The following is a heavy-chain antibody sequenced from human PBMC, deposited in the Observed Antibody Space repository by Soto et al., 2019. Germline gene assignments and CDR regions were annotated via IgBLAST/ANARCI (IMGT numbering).Heavy chain of an antibody. V-gene: IGHV3-33*01. D-gene: IGHD3-10*01. CDR1: GFTFSSYV. CDR3: ASEYYYGSGSHIGP. J-gene: IGHJ5*02. Sequence: QVQLVESGGGVVQPGRSLRLSCAASGFTFSSYVMHWVRQAPGKGLEWVAVIWYDGSNKYYADSVKGRFTISRDNSKNTLYLQMSSLRAEDTAVSYCASEYYYGSGSHIGPWGQGTLVTVSS. CDR2: IWYDGSNK.